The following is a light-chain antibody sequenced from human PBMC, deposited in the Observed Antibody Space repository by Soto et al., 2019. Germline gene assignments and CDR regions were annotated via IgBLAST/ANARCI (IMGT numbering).Light chain of an antibody. J-gene: IGKJ5*01. Sequence: DIQITQSPSTLSASVGDRVTITCRASQSISIWLAWYQQKPGKSPKILIYKASSLESGVPSRFSGSGSGTEFTLTISRLQAEDVEVYYCQQYYSTSITFGQGTRLEIK. CDR3: QQYYSTSIT. CDR1: QSISIW. CDR2: KAS. V-gene: IGKV1-5*03.